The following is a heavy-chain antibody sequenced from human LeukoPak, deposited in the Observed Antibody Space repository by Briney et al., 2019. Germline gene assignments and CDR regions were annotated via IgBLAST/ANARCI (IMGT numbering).Heavy chain of an antibody. V-gene: IGHV1-2*02. D-gene: IGHD3-22*01. CDR3: AREYHYDDSSGYLDAFDI. J-gene: IGHJ3*02. Sequence: ASVKVSCTASGYTFTVYYMRWVRQAPGQGLEWMGWITPNSGGTNYVQKFQGRITMTRNTAISTAYIELSRLRSDDTAVYYCAREYHYDDSSGYLDAFDIWGQGTMATVSS. CDR1: GYTFTVYY. CDR2: ITPNSGGT.